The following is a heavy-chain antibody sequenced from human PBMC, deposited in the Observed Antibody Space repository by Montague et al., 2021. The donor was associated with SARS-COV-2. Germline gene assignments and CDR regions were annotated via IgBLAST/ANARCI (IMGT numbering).Heavy chain of an antibody. J-gene: IGHJ6*02. V-gene: IGHV4-59*02. CDR3: ARDSLVASYYYYGVDV. Sequence: SETLSLTCTVSGDSVSHDFWTWIRQPPGKGLEWIGYIYSSGSTNYSPSLKSRVTMSVDTSKNQLSLNLSSVTAADTAVYYCARDSLVASYYYYGVDVWGQGTTVTVAS. CDR2: IYSSGST. CDR1: GDSVSHDF. D-gene: IGHD2-2*01.